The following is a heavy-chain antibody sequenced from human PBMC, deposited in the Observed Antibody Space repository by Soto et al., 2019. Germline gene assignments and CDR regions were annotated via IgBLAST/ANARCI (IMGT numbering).Heavy chain of an antibody. J-gene: IGHJ2*01. V-gene: IGHV3-30-3*01. CDR1: GFTFSSYA. CDR2: ISYDGSNK. CDR3: ARDGGYSSSWYFDL. Sequence: QVQLVESGGVVVQPGRSLRLSCAASGFTFSSYAMHWVRQAPGKGLEWVAVISYDGSNKYYADYLKGRFTISRDNSKNTLYLQMNSLRAEDTAVYYCARDGGYSSSWYFDLWGRGTLVTVSA. D-gene: IGHD6-13*01.